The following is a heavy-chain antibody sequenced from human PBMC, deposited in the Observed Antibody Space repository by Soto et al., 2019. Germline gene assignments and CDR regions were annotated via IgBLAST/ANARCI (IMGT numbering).Heavy chain of an antibody. D-gene: IGHD6-13*01. V-gene: IGHV3-33*01. CDR1: GFTFSSYG. CDR3: ARAKGIAAASSLDP. J-gene: IGHJ5*02. Sequence: PGGSLRLSCAASGFTFSSYGMHWVRQAPGKGLEWVAVIWYDGSNKYYADSVKGRFTISRDNSKNTLYLQMNSLRAEDTAVYYCARAKGIAAASSLDPWGQGTLVTVSS. CDR2: IWYDGSNK.